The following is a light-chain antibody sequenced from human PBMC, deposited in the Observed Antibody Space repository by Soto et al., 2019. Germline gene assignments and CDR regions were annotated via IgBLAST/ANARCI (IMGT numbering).Light chain of an antibody. J-gene: IGKJ1*01. V-gene: IGKV1-27*01. CDR3: PNYYGAPWT. Sequence: DIQMTQSPSSLSASVGDIVTITCRASQGISTYLVWYQQKPGTVPKLLIFAASTLQSGVPSRFSGSGSVTDFTLTISSLQPEDVGTYYCPNYYGAPWTFGQGTKVEIK. CDR1: QGISTY. CDR2: AAS.